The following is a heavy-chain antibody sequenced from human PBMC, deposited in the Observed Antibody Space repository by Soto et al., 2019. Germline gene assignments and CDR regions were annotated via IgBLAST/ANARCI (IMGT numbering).Heavy chain of an antibody. D-gene: IGHD6-19*01. CDR1: GGTFSSYA. J-gene: IGHJ4*02. CDR2: IIPIFGTA. Sequence: QVQLVQSGAEMKKPRSSVKVSCKASGGTFSSYAISWVRQAPGQGLEWMGGIIPIFGTANYAQKFQGRVTITADESTSTAYMELSSLRSEDTAVYYCARVLHQPSGWTDGVVYWGQGTLVTVSS. CDR3: ARVLHQPSGWTDGVVY. V-gene: IGHV1-69*01.